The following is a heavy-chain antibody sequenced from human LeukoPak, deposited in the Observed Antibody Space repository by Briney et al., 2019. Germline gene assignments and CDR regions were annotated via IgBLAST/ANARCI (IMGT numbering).Heavy chain of an antibody. CDR3: ARVAFPYWYFDL. J-gene: IGHJ2*01. CDR2: INHSEST. V-gene: IGHV4-34*01. D-gene: IGHD2-21*01. Sequence: SETLSLTCAVYGGSFSGYYWSWIRQPPGKGLEWIGEINHSESTNYNPSLKSRVTISVDTSKNQFSLKLSSVTAADTAVYYCARVAFPYWYFDLWGRGTLVTVSS. CDR1: GGSFSGYY.